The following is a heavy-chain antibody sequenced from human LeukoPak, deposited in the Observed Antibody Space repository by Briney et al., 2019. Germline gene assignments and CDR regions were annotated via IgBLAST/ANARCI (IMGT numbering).Heavy chain of an antibody. Sequence: ASVKVSCKASGYTFSDYYIHWVRQAPGQGLEWMGWINPNSGGTNYAQKFQGRVTMTRDTSISTAYMELSRLRSDDTAVYYCANGYCSSTSCYGDYYYYYGMDVWGQGTTVTVSS. CDR1: GYTFSDYY. D-gene: IGHD2-2*01. V-gene: IGHV1-2*02. CDR2: INPNSGGT. CDR3: ANGYCSSTSCYGDYYYYYGMDV. J-gene: IGHJ6*02.